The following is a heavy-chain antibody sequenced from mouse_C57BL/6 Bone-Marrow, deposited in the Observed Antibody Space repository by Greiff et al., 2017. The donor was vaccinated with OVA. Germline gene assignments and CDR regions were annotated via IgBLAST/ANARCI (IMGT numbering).Heavy chain of an antibody. J-gene: IGHJ1*03. CDR3: ARLYYYGSSWDWYFDV. Sequence: QVQLQQSGAELVKPGASVKISCKASGYAFSSYWMNWVKQRPGKGLEWIGQIYPGDGDTNYNGKFKGKATLTADKSSSTAYMQLSSLTSEDSAVYFCARLYYYGSSWDWYFDVWGTGTTVTVSS. CDR1: GYAFSSYW. D-gene: IGHD1-1*01. CDR2: IYPGDGDT. V-gene: IGHV1-80*01.